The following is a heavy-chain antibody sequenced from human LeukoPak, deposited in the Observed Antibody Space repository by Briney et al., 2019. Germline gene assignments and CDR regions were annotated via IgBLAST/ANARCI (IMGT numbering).Heavy chain of an antibody. J-gene: IGHJ3*02. CDR1: DDSFSSHY. V-gene: IGHV4-59*11. Sequence: SETLSLTCAVSDDSFSSHYWTWIRQPPGKGLEWIGYISYIGSTNYNPSPKSRVTISIDTSRNQFSLRLSSVTAADTGVYYCARDLVTVTKGFDIWGQGTMVSVSS. CDR2: ISYIGST. CDR3: ARDLVTVTKGFDI. D-gene: IGHD4-17*01.